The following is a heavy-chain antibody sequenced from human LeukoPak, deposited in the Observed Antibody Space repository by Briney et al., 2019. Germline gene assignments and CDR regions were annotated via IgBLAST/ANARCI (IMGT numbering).Heavy chain of an antibody. CDR3: ARSNSYGIFDY. D-gene: IGHD5-18*01. Sequence: SEILSLTCTVSGGSISSYYWSWIRQPPGKGLEWIGYIYYSGSTNYNPSLKSRVTISVDTSKNQFSLKLSSVTAADTAVYYCARSNSYGIFDYWGQGTLVTVSS. CDR2: IYYSGST. V-gene: IGHV4-59*01. CDR1: GGSISSYY. J-gene: IGHJ4*02.